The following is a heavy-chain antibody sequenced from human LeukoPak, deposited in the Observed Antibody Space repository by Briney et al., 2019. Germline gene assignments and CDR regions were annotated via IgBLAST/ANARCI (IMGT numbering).Heavy chain of an antibody. V-gene: IGHV3-23*01. Sequence: GGSLRLSCAASGFTFSSYAMSWVRQAPGKGLEWVSGISGSDISTYYAVSVEGRFTISRDSSKNTLYLQMNSLRAEDTAVYYCAKDPRQLEWFDPWGQGTLVTASS. CDR3: AKDPRQLEWFDP. CDR2: ISGSDIST. CDR1: GFTFSSYA. D-gene: IGHD2-2*01. J-gene: IGHJ5*02.